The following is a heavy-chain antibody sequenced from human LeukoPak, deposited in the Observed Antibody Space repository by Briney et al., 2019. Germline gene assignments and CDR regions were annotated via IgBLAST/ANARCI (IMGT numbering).Heavy chain of an antibody. CDR1: GLTFSSYS. V-gene: IGHV3-21*04. Sequence: GGSLRLSCAASGLTFSSYSMNWARQARGKGLEWVSSISSSSSYIYYTESVKGRFHISRDNAKNSLYLQMQSVRTEDTAIYYCGVADILQWSSDEGNWGQGTLVTVSS. D-gene: IGHD3-3*01. CDR2: ISSSSSYI. J-gene: IGHJ4*02. CDR3: GVADILQWSSDEGN.